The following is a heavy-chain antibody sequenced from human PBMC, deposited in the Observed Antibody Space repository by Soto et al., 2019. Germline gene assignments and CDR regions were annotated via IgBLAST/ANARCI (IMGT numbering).Heavy chain of an antibody. D-gene: IGHD3-3*01. CDR1: GFNFNSFG. Sequence: GGSLRLSCAASGFNFNSFGMHWVRQAPGKGLEWVALMSYDGSSKYYQDSLKGRFTISRDKSKNTLYLQMSSLRVEDTAVYYCARDREWSSADLEYWGQGTLVTVSS. CDR3: ARDREWSSADLEY. CDR2: MSYDGSSK. V-gene: IGHV3-30*03. J-gene: IGHJ4*02.